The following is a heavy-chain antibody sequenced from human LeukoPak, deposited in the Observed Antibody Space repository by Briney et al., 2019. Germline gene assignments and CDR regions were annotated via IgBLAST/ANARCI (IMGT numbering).Heavy chain of an antibody. J-gene: IGHJ4*02. CDR1: GFTFSSYG. CDR3: AKGTEEWELSSFDY. D-gene: IGHD1-26*01. CDR2: ISYDGSNK. V-gene: IGHV3-30*18. Sequence: GGSLRLSCAASGFTFSSYGMHWVRQAPGKGLEWVAVISYDGSNKYYADSVKGRFTISRDNSKNTLYLQMNSLRAEDTAVYYCAKGTEEWELSSFDYWGQGTLVTVSS.